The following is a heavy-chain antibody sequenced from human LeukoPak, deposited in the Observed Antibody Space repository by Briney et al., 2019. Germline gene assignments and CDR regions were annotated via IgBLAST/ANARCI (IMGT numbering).Heavy chain of an antibody. CDR2: IYYSGST. V-gene: IGHV4-59*01. Sequence: SETLSLTCTVSGGSISSYYWSWIRQPPGKGLEWIGYIYYSGSTNYNPSLKSRVTISVDTSKNQFSLKLSSVTAADTAVYYCASLDWAPDTAMGIDYWGQGTLVTVSS. CDR1: GGSISSYY. CDR3: ASLDWAPDTAMGIDY. D-gene: IGHD5-18*01. J-gene: IGHJ4*02.